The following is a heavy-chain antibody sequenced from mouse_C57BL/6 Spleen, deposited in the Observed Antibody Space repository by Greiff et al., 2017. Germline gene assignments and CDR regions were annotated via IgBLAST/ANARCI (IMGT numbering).Heavy chain of an antibody. CDR3: APGGNYDYFDY. Sequence: PGQGLEWTGNINPSNGGTNYNEKFKSKATLTVDKSSSTAYMQLSSLTSEDSAVYYCAPGGNYDYFDYWGQGTTLTVSS. CDR2: INPSNGGT. D-gene: IGHD2-4*01. V-gene: IGHV1-53*01. J-gene: IGHJ2*01.